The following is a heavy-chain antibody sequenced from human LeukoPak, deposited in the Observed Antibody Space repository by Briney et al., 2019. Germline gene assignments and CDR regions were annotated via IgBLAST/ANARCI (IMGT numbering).Heavy chain of an antibody. D-gene: IGHD5-18*01. J-gene: IGHJ4*02. CDR2: IIPIFGTA. V-gene: IGHV1-69*13. CDR1: GYTLTELS. Sequence: GASVKVSCKVSGYTLTELSMHWVRQAPGQGLEWMGGIIPIFGTANYAQKFQGRVTITADESTSTAYMELSSLRSEDTAVYYCARDNSRGYSYGSFAYWGQGTLVTVSS. CDR3: ARDNSRGYSYGSFAY.